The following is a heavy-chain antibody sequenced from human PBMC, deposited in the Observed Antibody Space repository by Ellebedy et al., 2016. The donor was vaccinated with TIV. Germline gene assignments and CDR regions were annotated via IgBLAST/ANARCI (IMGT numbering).Heavy chain of an antibody. V-gene: IGHV1-69*13. CDR3: ARGGMVVADY. Sequence: SVKVSCXASGGTFSSYAISWVRQAPGQGLEWMGGIIPIFGTANYAQKFQGRVTITADESTSTAYMELRSLRSDDTAVYYCARGGMVVADYWGQGTLVTVSS. D-gene: IGHD2-15*01. CDR1: GGTFSSYA. CDR2: IIPIFGTA. J-gene: IGHJ4*02.